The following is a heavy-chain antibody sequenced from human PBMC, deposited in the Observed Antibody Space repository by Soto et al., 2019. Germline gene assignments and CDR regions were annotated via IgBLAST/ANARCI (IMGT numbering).Heavy chain of an antibody. CDR2: ISGYNGDT. Sequence: QGQLVQSGAEVKKPGASVKVSCKASGYTFTRYGISWVRQAPGQGLEWMGWISGYNGDTEYAQKFQGRVTMTIDTSTTTAFMELRSLTSDDTAVYYCAKNGQPPYYYYGLDVWGQGTTVTVSS. CDR3: AKNGQPPYYYYGLDV. CDR1: GYTFTRYG. J-gene: IGHJ6*02. V-gene: IGHV1-18*01. D-gene: IGHD2-8*01.